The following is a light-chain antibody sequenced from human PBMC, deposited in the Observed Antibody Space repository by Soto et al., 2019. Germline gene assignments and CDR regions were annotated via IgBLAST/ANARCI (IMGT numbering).Light chain of an antibody. CDR1: QSVSNNY. V-gene: IGKV3-20*01. CDR2: GAS. Sequence: EIVLTHSLGTLSLSPPERATLXVRASQSVSNNYLAWYQQKPGQAPRLLIYGASNRATGIPDRFSGSGSGTDFTLTISRLEPEDFAVYYCQQYGSSGTFGQGTKVDNK. CDR3: QQYGSSGT. J-gene: IGKJ1*01.